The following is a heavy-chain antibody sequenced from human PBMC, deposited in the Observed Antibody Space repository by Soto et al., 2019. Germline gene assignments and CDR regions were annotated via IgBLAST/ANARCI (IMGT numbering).Heavy chain of an antibody. Sequence: EVQLVESGGGFVQPGGSLRLSCAASGFTFSSYLMSWVRQAPGKGLEWVANINQDGSEKYYVDSVKGRFTISRDNAKKSLYLKMNRLRAEDTAVYYCASVGLLGGRYCSGGSCYADYFDYSGQGTLVTVSS. CDR2: INQDGSEK. CDR3: ASVGLLGGRYCSGGSCYADYFDY. D-gene: IGHD2-15*01. V-gene: IGHV3-7*01. J-gene: IGHJ4*02. CDR1: GFTFSSYL.